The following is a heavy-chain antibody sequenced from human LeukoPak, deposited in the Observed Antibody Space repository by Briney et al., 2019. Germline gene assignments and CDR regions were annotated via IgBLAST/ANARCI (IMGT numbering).Heavy chain of an antibody. CDR2: INHSGST. CDR3: ASYCSSTSCYDKDV. J-gene: IGHJ6*03. D-gene: IGHD2-2*01. CDR1: GGSFSGYD. Sequence: SETLSLTCAVYGGSFSGYDWSWIRQPPGKGLEWIGEINHSGSTNYNPSLKSRVTISVDTSKNQFSLKLSSVTAADTAVYYCASYCSSTSCYDKDVWGKGTTVTVSS. V-gene: IGHV4-34*01.